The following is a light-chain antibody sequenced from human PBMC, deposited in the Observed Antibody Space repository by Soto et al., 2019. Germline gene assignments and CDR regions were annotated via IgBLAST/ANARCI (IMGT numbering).Light chain of an antibody. Sequence: QSALPQPPSVSGAPGQRVTISCTGSSSNIGAGYDVHWYQQLPGTAPKLLIYANNNRPSGVPDRFSGSKSGTSASLAITGLQADDEAHYYCQSYDSSLRVFGGGTQLTVL. V-gene: IGLV1-40*01. CDR2: ANN. CDR3: QSYDSSLRV. CDR1: SSNIGAGYD. J-gene: IGLJ3*02.